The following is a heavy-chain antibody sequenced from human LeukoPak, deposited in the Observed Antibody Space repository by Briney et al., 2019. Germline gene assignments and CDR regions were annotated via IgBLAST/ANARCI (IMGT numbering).Heavy chain of an antibody. V-gene: IGHV6-1*01. Sequence: SQTLSLTCAISGDSVSSNSAAWNWIRQSPSRGLEWLGRTYYRSKWYNDYAVSVKSRITINPDTSKNQFSLQLNSVTPEDTAVYYCARDRELGPIDYYDRSLNSPRSFDYWGQGTLVTVSS. CDR1: GDSVSSNSAA. J-gene: IGHJ4*02. D-gene: IGHD3-22*01. CDR3: ARDRELGPIDYYDRSLNSPRSFDY. CDR2: TYYRSKWYN.